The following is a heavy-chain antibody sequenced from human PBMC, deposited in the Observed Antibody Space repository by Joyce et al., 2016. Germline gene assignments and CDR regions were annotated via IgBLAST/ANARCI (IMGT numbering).Heavy chain of an antibody. Sequence: VQLAQSEAEVKKPGASVKVSCRASGGSFSVHAISWVRQAPGQGLEWMGGIIPAYGTANYAQNFQDSVTITADEYTTTAYMELSDLRPEDTAIYYCARDAQMFEYFGSGGFSYNWFDPWGQGTLVTISS. CDR2: IIPAYGTA. V-gene: IGHV1-69*12. D-gene: IGHD3-3*01. CDR3: ARDAQMFEYFGSGGFSYNWFDP. CDR1: GGSFSVHA. J-gene: IGHJ5*02.